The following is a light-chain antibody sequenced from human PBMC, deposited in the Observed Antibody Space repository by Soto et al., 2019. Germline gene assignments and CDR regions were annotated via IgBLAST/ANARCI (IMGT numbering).Light chain of an antibody. J-gene: IGKJ5*01. Sequence: FTQVPDTWAVCPGDRVTLSCRASQSVSSNLAWYQQKPGQAPRLLMYDASNRATGVPARFSGSGSVTDFTLTITRLEPEDFPRYYCQVSAGSTITFGVGTRLEIK. CDR3: QVSAGSTIT. V-gene: IGKV3-11*01. CDR2: DAS. CDR1: QSVSSN.